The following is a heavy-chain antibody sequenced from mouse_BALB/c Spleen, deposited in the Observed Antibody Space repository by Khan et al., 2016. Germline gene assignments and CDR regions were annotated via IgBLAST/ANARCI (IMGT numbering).Heavy chain of an antibody. CDR3: ADALFVY. Sequence: QVRLQQSGAELARPGASVRLSCKVSGYTSANSWMQWVKQRPGQGLAWIGSIYPGDGDTRYSQKFKDKATLTADKSSSSAYLHLRSVASEDSAVYYGADALFVYWGLGTLVTVSA. CDR2: IYPGDGDT. J-gene: IGHJ3*01. V-gene: IGHV1-87*01. CDR1: GYTSANSW.